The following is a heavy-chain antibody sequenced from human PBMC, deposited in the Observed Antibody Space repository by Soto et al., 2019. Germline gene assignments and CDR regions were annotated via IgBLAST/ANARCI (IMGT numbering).Heavy chain of an antibody. CDR2: ILPIFGTA. CDR3: ATGHEDGGNSDAFDS. V-gene: IGHV1-69*14. CDR1: GGTFSTSS. Sequence: QVQLVQSGAEVKKPGSSVKVSCKASGGTFSTSSINWVRQAPGQRPEWMGNILPIFGTADYAQKFQDRVTITADKSTNTDYMELRSLFSEDTAVYYCATGHEDGGNSDAFDSWGQGTVVTVSS. J-gene: IGHJ3*02. D-gene: IGHD4-17*01.